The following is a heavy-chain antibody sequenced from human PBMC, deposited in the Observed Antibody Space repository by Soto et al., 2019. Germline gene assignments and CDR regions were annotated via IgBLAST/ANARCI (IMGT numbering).Heavy chain of an antibody. V-gene: IGHV4-31*03. D-gene: IGHD3-3*01. CDR1: GGSISSGGYY. J-gene: IGHJ5*02. CDR2: IYYSGST. Sequence: PSETLSLTCTVSGGSISSGGYYWSWIRQHPGKGLEWIGYIYYSGSTYYNPSLKSRVTISVDTSKNQFSLKLSSVTAADTAVYYCARDNKEGDDFWTTNNWFDPWGQGTPVTVSS. CDR3: ARDNKEGDDFWTTNNWFDP.